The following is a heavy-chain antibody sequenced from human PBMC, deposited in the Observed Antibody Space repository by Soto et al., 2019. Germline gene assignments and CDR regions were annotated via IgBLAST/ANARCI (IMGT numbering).Heavy chain of an antibody. V-gene: IGHV3-64*02. Sequence: GGSLRLSCAASGFTFSSYAMHWVRQAPGKGLEYVSAISSNGGSTYYADSVKGRFTISRDNSKNTLYLQMGSLRAEDMAVYYCARGIYYYDSSAPGGMDVWGQGTTVTVSS. J-gene: IGHJ6*02. CDR3: ARGIYYYDSSAPGGMDV. CDR2: ISSNGGST. CDR1: GFTFSSYA. D-gene: IGHD3-22*01.